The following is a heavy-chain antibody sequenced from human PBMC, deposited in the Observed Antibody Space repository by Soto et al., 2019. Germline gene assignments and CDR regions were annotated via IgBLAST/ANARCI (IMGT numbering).Heavy chain of an antibody. CDR2: MNPNGGST. CDR3: ARDRVAILGVVNGYYYGMDV. V-gene: IGHV1-8*02. CDR1: GYNFNTFD. Sequence: ASVKVSCKASGYNFNTFDIYWVRQATGHGLEWMGWMNPNGGSTSYAQKFRGRVTMTRDTSKSTAYMELSSMRSEDTAVYYCARDRVAILGVVNGYYYGMDVWGQGTTVTVSS. J-gene: IGHJ6*02. D-gene: IGHD3-3*01.